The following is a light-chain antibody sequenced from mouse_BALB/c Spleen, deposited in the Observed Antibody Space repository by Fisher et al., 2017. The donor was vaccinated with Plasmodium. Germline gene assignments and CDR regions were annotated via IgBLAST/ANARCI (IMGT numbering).Light chain of an antibody. J-gene: IGKJ5*01. Sequence: DIVLTQSTATLSVTPGDRVSLSCRASQSINNYLHWYQQKSHESPRLLINYTSQSISGIPSRFSGSGSGTDFTLNINSVETEDFGMYFCQQSNSWPPTFGAGTKLELK. CDR2: YTS. V-gene: IGKV5-45*01. CDR1: QSINNY. CDR3: QQSNSWPPT.